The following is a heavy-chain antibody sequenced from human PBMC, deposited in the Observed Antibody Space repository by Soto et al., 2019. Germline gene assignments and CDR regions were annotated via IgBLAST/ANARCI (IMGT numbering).Heavy chain of an antibody. J-gene: IGHJ4*02. CDR2: VDGSGYST. CDR1: GCTFISYA. Sequence: EVQLLESGGGLVQPGGSLRLSCAASGCTFISYAMSWVRQAPGKGLEWVSAVDGSGYSTYYADSVKGRFTISRDTSKHTLYLQMSSLRAEDTAVYFCAKDLPAGRGGVYFDYWGQGALVTVSS. V-gene: IGHV3-23*01. D-gene: IGHD6-6*01. CDR3: AKDLPAGRGGVYFDY.